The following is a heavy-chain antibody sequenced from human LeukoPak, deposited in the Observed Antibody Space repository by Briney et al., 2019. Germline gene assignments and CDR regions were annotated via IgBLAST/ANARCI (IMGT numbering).Heavy chain of an antibody. D-gene: IGHD7-27*01. V-gene: IGHV3-30*02. CDR1: GFTFSRYG. CDR2: IRQDGSDK. J-gene: IGHJ4*02. Sequence: PGESLSLTCGASGFTFSRYGLHWIRQAPGKGLEWVTYIRQDGSDKYYADSVKGRFTISRDSSKNIVYLQMTSLRAEDTAPYYCAKDSNWAFDYWGQGTLVSVSS. CDR3: AKDSNWAFDY.